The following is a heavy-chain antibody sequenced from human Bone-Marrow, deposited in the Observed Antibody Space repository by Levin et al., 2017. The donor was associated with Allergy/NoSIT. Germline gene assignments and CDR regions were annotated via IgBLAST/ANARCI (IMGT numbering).Heavy chain of an antibody. D-gene: IGHD4-17*01. CDR3: ASAADYGSYYYGMDV. Sequence: GGSLRLSCAASGFTFSSYSMNWVRQAPGKGLEWVSYISSSSSTIYYADSVKGRFTISRDNAKNSLYLQMNSLRVEDTAVYYCASAADYGSYYYGMDVWGKGTTVTVSS. CDR1: GFTFSSYS. V-gene: IGHV3-48*01. J-gene: IGHJ6*04. CDR2: ISSSSSTI.